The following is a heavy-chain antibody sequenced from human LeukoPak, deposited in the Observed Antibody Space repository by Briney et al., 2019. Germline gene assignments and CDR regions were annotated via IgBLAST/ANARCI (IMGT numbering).Heavy chain of an antibody. D-gene: IGHD3-16*01. CDR1: GFTFGRYD. CDR3: TRGGDDGFDP. J-gene: IGHJ5*02. CDR2: IGTAGDS. Sequence: GGSLRLSCAASGFTFGRYDMHWVRQATGKGLECVSAIGTAGDSYYSGSVKGRFTIYRENAKNSLYLQMNSLKAADTAVYYCTRGGDDGFDPWGQGTLVTVSS. V-gene: IGHV3-13*01.